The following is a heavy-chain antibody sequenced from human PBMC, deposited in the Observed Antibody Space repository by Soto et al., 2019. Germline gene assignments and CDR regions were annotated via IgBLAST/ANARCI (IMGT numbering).Heavy chain of an antibody. CDR1: GFTFSSYS. D-gene: IGHD2-2*01. CDR3: ALGIVVVPAAMNY. V-gene: IGHV3-21*01. J-gene: IGHJ4*02. CDR2: ISSSSSYI. Sequence: GGSLRLSCAASGFTFSSYSMNWVRQAPGKGLEWVSSISSSSSYIYYADSVKGRFTISRDNAKNSLYLQMNSLRAEDTAVYYCALGIVVVPAAMNYWGQGTLVTVSS.